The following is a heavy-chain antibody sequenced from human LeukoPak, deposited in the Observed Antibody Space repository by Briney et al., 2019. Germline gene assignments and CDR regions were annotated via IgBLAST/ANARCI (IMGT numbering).Heavy chain of an antibody. V-gene: IGHV4-59*01. J-gene: IGHJ4*02. CDR2: IYYSGST. CDR3: ARAKTDYGPYYFDY. CDR1: GGSISSYY. Sequence: PSETLSLTCTVSGGSISSYYWSWIRQPPGKGLEWIGYIYYSGSTNYNPSLKSRVTISVDTSKNQFSLKLSSVTAADTAVYYCARAKTDYGPYYFDYWGQGTLVTVSS. D-gene: IGHD4-17*01.